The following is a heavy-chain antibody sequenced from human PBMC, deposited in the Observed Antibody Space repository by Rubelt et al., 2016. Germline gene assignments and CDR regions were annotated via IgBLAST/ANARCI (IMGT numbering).Heavy chain of an antibody. CDR2: ISSSSSTL. D-gene: IGHD6-19*01. CDR1: GFTFSSYS. CDR3: ARSGSGWIDY. Sequence: EVQLVESGGGLVKPGGSLRLSCAASGFTFSSYSMNWVRQAPGKGLEWVSYISSSSSTLYYADSVEGRLTISRDNAKNSLYLQMNSLRDEDTAVYYCARSGSGWIDYWGQGTLVTVSS. J-gene: IGHJ4*02. V-gene: IGHV3-48*02.